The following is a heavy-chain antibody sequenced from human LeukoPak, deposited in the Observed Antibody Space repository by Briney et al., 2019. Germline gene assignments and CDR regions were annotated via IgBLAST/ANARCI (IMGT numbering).Heavy chain of an antibody. CDR1: AGSISSSDYY. CDR2: ISYSGNT. CDR3: ARLTHSYYSDTSGYYPYYYMDV. Sequence: SETLSLTCTVSAGSISSSDYYWGRIRQSPGKGLEWIGRISYSGNTYYNPSLKSRVTISVDTSKNHFSLRLSSVTAADTAVYYCARLTHSYYSDTSGYYPYYYMDVWGKGTRVTVSS. J-gene: IGHJ6*03. V-gene: IGHV4-39*02. D-gene: IGHD3-22*01.